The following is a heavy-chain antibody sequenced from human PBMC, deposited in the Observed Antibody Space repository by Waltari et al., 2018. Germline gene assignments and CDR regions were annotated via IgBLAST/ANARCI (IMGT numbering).Heavy chain of an antibody. J-gene: IGHJ4*02. CDR1: GFSISSGYY. CDR2: IYHSGST. D-gene: IGHD4-17*01. V-gene: IGHV4-38-2*01. Sequence: QVQLQESGPGLVKPSETLSLTCAVSGFSISSGYYWGWIRQPPGKGLEWIGSIYHSGSTYYNPSLKSRVTISVDTSKNQFSLKLSSVTAADTAVYYCAKTQPLYGDYHSSPFDYWGQGTLVTVSS. CDR3: AKTQPLYGDYHSSPFDY.